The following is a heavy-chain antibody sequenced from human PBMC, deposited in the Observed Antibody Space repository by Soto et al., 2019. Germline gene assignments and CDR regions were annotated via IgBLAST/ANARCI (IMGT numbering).Heavy chain of an antibody. Sequence: PSEIQCLTCGVAGGSIGSVGCSWSWIRQPPGKGLEWIGYIYHSGSTYYNPSPKSRVTISVDRSKNQFSLKLCSVTAADTAVYYCATVPGLWGQGTLVTVSS. CDR3: ATVPGL. CDR1: GGSIGSVGCS. CDR2: IYHSGST. J-gene: IGHJ4*02. V-gene: IGHV4-30-2*01.